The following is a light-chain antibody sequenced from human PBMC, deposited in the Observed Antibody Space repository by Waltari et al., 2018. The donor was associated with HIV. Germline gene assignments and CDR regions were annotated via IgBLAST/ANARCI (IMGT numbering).Light chain of an antibody. CDR3: TSYVHNFGVL. CDR1: SNDGGAYHL. CDR2: EVT. J-gene: IGLJ2*01. V-gene: IGLV2-8*01. Sequence: HSALTPPPSASGSPGQSVPTSCTGTSNDGGAYHLPSWDQQHPGRAPTLLIYEVTKRPSGGPDRCAGSKSGNTASLTVSGLQAEDDGHYCCTSYVHNFGVLFGGGTKLAVL.